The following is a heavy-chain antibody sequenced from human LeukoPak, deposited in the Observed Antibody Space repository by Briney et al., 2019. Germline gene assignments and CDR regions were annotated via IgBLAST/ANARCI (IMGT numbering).Heavy chain of an antibody. J-gene: IGHJ4*02. CDR2: IKYDGSDK. V-gene: IGHV3-30*02. Sequence: PGGSLRLSCAASGFTFSHYGMHWVRQAPGKGLEWVTFIKYDGSDKYYEDSVKGRFTVSRDNSKNTLYLQLNSLRSEDTAVYYCAKVAFMTTVTTWDYWGQGTLVTVSS. D-gene: IGHD4-17*01. CDR3: AKVAFMTTVTTWDY. CDR1: GFTFSHYG.